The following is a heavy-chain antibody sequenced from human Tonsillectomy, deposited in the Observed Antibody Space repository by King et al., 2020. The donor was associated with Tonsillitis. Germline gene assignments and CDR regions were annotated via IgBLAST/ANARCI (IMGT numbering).Heavy chain of an antibody. CDR1: GFTFSSYS. Sequence: VQLVESGGGLVKPGGSLRLSCAASGFTFSSYSMNWVRQAPGKGLEWVSSISSSSSYIYYADSVKGRFTISRDNAKNSLYLQMNSLRAEDTAVYYCARDALLWFGGLRAPLDYWGQGTLVAVSS. J-gene: IGHJ4*02. V-gene: IGHV3-21*01. CDR3: ARDALLWFGGLRAPLDY. CDR2: ISSSSSYI. D-gene: IGHD3-10*01.